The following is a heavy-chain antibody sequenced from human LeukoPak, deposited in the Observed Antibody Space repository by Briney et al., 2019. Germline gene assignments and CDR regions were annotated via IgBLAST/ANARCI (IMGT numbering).Heavy chain of an antibody. J-gene: IGHJ3*01. CDR1: GYGFTGYY. CDR2: INPKSGGT. Sequence: ASVKVSCKASGYGFTGYYIHWVRHAPGQGLEWMGWINPKSGGTDSAEKFEGRVTMTRDTSIRTSFLELGRLKSDDTAVYYCTRETGANYDPGAFDVWGQGTMVTVSS. D-gene: IGHD3-3*01. CDR3: TRETGANYDPGAFDV. V-gene: IGHV1-2*02.